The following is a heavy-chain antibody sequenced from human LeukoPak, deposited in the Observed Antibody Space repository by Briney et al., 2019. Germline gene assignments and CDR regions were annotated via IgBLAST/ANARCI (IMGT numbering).Heavy chain of an antibody. J-gene: IGHJ4*02. CDR1: GFTVSSNY. Sequence: GGSLRLSCAASGFTVSSNYMSWVRQAPGKGLEWVSVIYSGGSTYYADSVKGRFTISRDNSKNTLYLQMNNLRAEDTAVYYWAKNLLEQWLGPGDWGQGTLVTVSS. CDR2: IYSGGST. D-gene: IGHD6-19*01. V-gene: IGHV3-53*01. CDR3: AKNLLEQWLGPGD.